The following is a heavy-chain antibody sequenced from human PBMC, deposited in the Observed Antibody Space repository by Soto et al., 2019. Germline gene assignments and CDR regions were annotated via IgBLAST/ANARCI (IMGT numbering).Heavy chain of an antibody. D-gene: IGHD2-8*02. V-gene: IGHV2-5*02. CDR3: AHINTGTGGHFDY. J-gene: IGHJ4*02. Sequence: GLDLEWLALIFWDDDKRYSPSLKSRLTISKDTSKNQVVLTLTNVDPVDTATYYCAHINTGTGGHFDYWGQGTLVTVSS. CDR2: IFWDDDK.